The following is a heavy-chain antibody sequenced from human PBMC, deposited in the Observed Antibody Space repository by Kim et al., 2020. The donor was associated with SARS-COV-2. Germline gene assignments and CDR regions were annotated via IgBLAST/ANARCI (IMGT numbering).Heavy chain of an antibody. J-gene: IGHJ5*02. D-gene: IGHD2-21*02. V-gene: IGHV3-23*01. CDR3: AKDRGVVVTAMGAYNWFEP. CDR2: ISGSGGST. Sequence: GGSLRLSCAASGFTFSSYAMSWVRQAPGKGLEWVSAISGSGGSTYYADSVKGRFTISRDNSKNTLYLQMNSLRAEDTAVYYCAKDRGVVVTAMGAYNWFEPWGQRTLVTVSP. CDR1: GFTFSSYA.